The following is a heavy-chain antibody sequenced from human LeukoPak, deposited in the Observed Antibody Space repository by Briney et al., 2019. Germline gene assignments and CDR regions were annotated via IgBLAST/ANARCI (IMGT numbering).Heavy chain of an antibody. CDR1: GYTFTSYD. V-gene: IGHV1-8*01. CDR3: ARGRSGIRYFDWLTYNWLDP. CDR2: MNPNSGNT. Sequence: RASVKVSCKASGYTFTSYDINWVRQATGQGLEWMGWMNPNSGNTGYAQKFQGRVTMTRNTSISTAYMELSSLRSEDTAVYYCARGRSGIRYFDWLTYNWLDPWGQGTLVTVSS. J-gene: IGHJ5*02. D-gene: IGHD3-9*01.